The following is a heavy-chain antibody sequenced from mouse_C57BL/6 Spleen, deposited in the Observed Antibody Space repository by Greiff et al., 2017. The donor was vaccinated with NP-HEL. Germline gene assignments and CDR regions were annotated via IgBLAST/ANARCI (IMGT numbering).Heavy chain of an antibody. Sequence: EVQVVESGGGLVKPGGSLKLSCAASGFTFSDYGMHWVRQAPEKGLEWVAYISSGSSTIYYADTVKGRFTISRDNAKNPRFLQMTSLRSEDTAMYYCARTFSSYWYFDVWGTGTTVTVSS. CDR3: ARTFSSYWYFDV. V-gene: IGHV5-17*01. CDR2: ISSGSSTI. J-gene: IGHJ1*03. D-gene: IGHD1-1*01. CDR1: GFTFSDYG.